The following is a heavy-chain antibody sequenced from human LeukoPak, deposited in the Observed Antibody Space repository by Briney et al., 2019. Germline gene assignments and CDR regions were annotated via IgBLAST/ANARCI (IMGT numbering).Heavy chain of an antibody. Sequence: GGSLRLSCAASGFTFRNHWMHWVRQAPGKGLVWVSSINSDGTSTTFADSVKGRFTISRDNAKNTLYLQMNSLRAEDTAVYYCGCSGGSSHGYWGPGTLAIVSS. CDR2: INSDGTST. D-gene: IGHD2-15*01. J-gene: IGHJ4*02. CDR1: GFTFRNHW. V-gene: IGHV3-74*01. CDR3: GCSGGSSHGY.